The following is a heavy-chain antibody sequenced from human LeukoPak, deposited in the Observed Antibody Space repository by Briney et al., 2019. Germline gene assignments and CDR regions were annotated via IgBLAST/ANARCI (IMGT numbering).Heavy chain of an antibody. CDR1: GGSFSGYY. J-gene: IGHJ3*02. CDR3: ARGTSTVTATGAFDI. V-gene: IGHV4-34*01. Sequence: SETLSLTCAVYGGSFSGYYWSWIRQPPGKGLEWIGEINHSGSTNYNPSLKSRVTISVDTSKNQFSLKLSSVTAADTAVYYCARGTSTVTATGAFDIWGQGTMVTVSS. CDR2: INHSGST. D-gene: IGHD4-17*01.